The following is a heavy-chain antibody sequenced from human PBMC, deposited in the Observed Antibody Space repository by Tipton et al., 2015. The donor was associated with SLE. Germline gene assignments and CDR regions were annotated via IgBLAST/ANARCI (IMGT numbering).Heavy chain of an antibody. D-gene: IGHD5-18*01. CDR2: TNSDGSST. J-gene: IGHJ5*02. Sequence: SLRLSCAASGFTFSSYWMHWVRQAPGKGLVWVSRTNSDGSSTIYADSVKGRFTISRDNSKNTLYLQMNSLRAEDTAMYYCAKDGLLNWFDPWGQGTLVTVSS. CDR3: AKDGLLNWFDP. V-gene: IGHV3-74*01. CDR1: GFTFSSYW.